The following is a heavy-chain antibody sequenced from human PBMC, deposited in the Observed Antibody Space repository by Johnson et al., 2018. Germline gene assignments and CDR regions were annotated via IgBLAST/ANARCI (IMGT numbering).Heavy chain of an antibody. CDR3: ARGMYSRSWYYYYAMAV. D-gene: IGHD6-13*01. CDR2: IIPIFGTA. V-gene: IGHV1-69*12. J-gene: IGHJ6*02. Sequence: QVQLVQSGAEVKKPGSSVKVSCKASGGTFSRYAISWVRQAPGQGLEWMGGIIPIFGTANYAQKFQDRVTITADESTGTAYMELSSLRSEDTAVFYWARGMYSRSWYYYYAMAVWGQGTPVAVSS. CDR1: GGTFSRYA.